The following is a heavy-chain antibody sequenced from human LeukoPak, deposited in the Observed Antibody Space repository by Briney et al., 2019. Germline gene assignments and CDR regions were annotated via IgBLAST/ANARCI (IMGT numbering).Heavy chain of an antibody. D-gene: IGHD1-26*01. V-gene: IGHV4-59*08. CDR1: GGSISGYY. J-gene: IGHJ4*02. Sequence: SETLSLTCTVSGGSISGYYWSWIRQPPGKGLEWIGYIYYSGSTNYNPPLKSRVTMSVDTSKNQFSLKLSSVTAADTAVYYRARHLVGATGTGPFDYWGQGTLVTVSS. CDR3: ARHLVGATGTGPFDY. CDR2: IYYSGST.